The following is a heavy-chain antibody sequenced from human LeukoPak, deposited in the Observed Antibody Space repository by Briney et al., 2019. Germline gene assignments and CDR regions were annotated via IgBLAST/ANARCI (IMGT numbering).Heavy chain of an antibody. V-gene: IGHV3-64D*06. CDR3: AAPPAIVVAVGG. D-gene: IGHD3-22*01. Sequence: GGSLRLSCSASGFTFSRYTMHWVRQAPGKGLEYVSAISSNGGSTYYADSVKGRFTISRDNSKNTLYLQMSSLRAEDTAVYYCAAPPAIVVAVGGWGREPWSPSPQ. CDR1: GFTFSRYT. J-gene: IGHJ4*02. CDR2: ISSNGGST.